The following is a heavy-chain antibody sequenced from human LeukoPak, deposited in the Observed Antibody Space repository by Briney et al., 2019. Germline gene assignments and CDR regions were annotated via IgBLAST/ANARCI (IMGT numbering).Heavy chain of an antibody. CDR2: IIPIFGTA. CDR3: ARGRGGGYFDY. V-gene: IGHV1-69*06. CDR1: GGTFSSYA. D-gene: IGHD3-10*01. J-gene: IGHJ4*02. Sequence: ASVKVSCKASGGTFSSYAISWVRQAPGQGLEWMGGIIPIFGTANYAQKFQARVTITADKSTSTAYMELSSLRSEDTAVYYCARGRGGGYFDYWGQGTLVTVSS.